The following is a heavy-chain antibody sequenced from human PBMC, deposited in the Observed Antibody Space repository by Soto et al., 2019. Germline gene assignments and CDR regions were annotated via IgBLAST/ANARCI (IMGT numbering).Heavy chain of an antibody. J-gene: IGHJ4*02. V-gene: IGHV3-72*01. CDR1: GFTFSDHY. D-gene: IGHD4-17*01. Sequence: VQLVESGGGLVQPGGSLRLSCAASGFTFSDHYMDWVRQAPGKGLEWVGRTRNKANSYSTEYAASVKGRFTISRDDSKNSLYLQMNSMKTEDTAVYYCARVAPSGDPRKYSDHWGQGTLVTVSS. CDR3: ARVAPSGDPRKYSDH. CDR2: TRNKANSYST.